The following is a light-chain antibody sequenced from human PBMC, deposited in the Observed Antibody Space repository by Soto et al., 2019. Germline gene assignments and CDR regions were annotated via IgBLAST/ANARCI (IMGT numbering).Light chain of an antibody. CDR2: DAS. CDR1: HDISNS. Sequence: DIQMTQSPSSLSASVGDSVTITCQASHDISNSLNWYQHKPGKAPKLLIYDASNLETGVPSRFSGSGSGTDFTFTISSLPPEDIATYYCQQYDNVPTYTFGQGTKLDIK. CDR3: QQYDNVPTYT. J-gene: IGKJ2*01. V-gene: IGKV1-33*01.